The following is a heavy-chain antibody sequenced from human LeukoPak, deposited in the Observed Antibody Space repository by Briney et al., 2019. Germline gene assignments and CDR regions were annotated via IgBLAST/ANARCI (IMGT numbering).Heavy chain of an antibody. D-gene: IGHD3-10*01. CDR3: ARLGTMVRGVIITAFDI. V-gene: IGHV4-59*08. CDR2: IYYSGST. Sequence: SETLSLTCTVSGGSISSYYWSWIRQPPGKGLEWIGYIYYSGSTNYNPSLKSRVTISVDTSKNQFSLKLSSVTAADTAVYYCARLGTMVRGVIITAFDIWGQGTMVTVSS. J-gene: IGHJ3*02. CDR1: GGSISSYY.